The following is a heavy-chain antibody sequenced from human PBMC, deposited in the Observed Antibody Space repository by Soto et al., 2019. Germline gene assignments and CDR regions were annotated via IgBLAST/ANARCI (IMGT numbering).Heavy chain of an antibody. V-gene: IGHV1-18*01. D-gene: IGHD3-10*01. CDR1: GYTFTSYG. CDR2: ISAYNGNT. Sequence: QVQLVQSGAEVKKPGASVKVSCKAPGYTFTSYGISWVRQAPGQGLEWMGCISAYNGNTNYAQKLQGRVTMTTDSSMSTAYMERRSLTSDDTAVYYCARERGYYYGSGSYYFDYWGQGTLVTVSS. CDR3: ARERGYYYGSGSYYFDY. J-gene: IGHJ4*02.